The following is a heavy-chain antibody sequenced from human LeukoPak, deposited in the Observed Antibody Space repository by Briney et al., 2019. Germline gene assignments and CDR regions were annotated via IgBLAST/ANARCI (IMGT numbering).Heavy chain of an antibody. Sequence: SDTLSLTCTVSGGSISSYYWSWIRQPPGKGLEWIRYIYYTGSTNYNPSLRSRVTISVDTSKNQFSLKLSSVTAADTAVYYCARATTGEPYSWFDPWGQGTLVTVSS. CDR2: IYYTGST. D-gene: IGHD7-27*01. CDR3: ARATTGEPYSWFDP. V-gene: IGHV4-59*07. CDR1: GGSISSYY. J-gene: IGHJ5*02.